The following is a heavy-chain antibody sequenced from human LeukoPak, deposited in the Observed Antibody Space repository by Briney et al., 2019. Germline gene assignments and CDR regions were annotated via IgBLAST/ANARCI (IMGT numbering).Heavy chain of an antibody. J-gene: IGHJ4*02. CDR1: GFTFSSYS. CDR3: ARVNPIAVAGTFYFDY. V-gene: IGHV3-21*01. D-gene: IGHD6-19*01. Sequence: GGSLRLSCAASGFTFSSYSMNWVRQAPGKGLEWVSSISSSSSYIYYADSVKGRFTISRDNAKNSLYLQMNSLRAEDTAVYYCARVNPIAVAGTFYFDYWGQGTLVTVSS. CDR2: ISSSSSYI.